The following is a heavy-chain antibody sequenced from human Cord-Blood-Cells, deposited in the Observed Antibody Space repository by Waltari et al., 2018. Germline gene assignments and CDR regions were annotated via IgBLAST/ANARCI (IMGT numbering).Heavy chain of an antibody. CDR1: VGSISSYY. J-gene: IGHJ4*02. Sequence: QVQLQELGPGLVKPSETLSLTCTVSVGSISSYYWSWIRQPPGKGLEWIGYIYYSGSTNYNPALKSRVTISVDTSKNQFSQKLSSVTAADTAVYYCARGSSLIDYWGQGTLVTVSS. V-gene: IGHV4-59*01. CDR3: ARGSSLIDY. CDR2: IYYSGST. D-gene: IGHD6-13*01.